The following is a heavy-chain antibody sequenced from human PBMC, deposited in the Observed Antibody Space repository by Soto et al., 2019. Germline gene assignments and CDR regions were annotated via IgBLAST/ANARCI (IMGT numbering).Heavy chain of an antibody. J-gene: IGHJ6*02. D-gene: IGHD1-20*01. CDR1: YGSISSYY. CDR3: ARYKSNYYYGMDV. V-gene: IGHV4-59*01. Sequence: PSQTLSLTCTVSYGSISSYYWSWILKPPGKGLEWIGYIYYSGITNYNPSLKSRVTISVDTSKNQFSLKLSSVTAADTAVYYCARYKSNYYYGMDVWGQGTTVTVSS. CDR2: IYYSGIT.